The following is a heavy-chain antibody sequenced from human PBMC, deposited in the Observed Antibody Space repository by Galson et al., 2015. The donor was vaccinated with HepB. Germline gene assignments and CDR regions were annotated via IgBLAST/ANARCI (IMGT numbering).Heavy chain of an antibody. CDR1: GFIFSSYA. D-gene: IGHD3-10*01. Sequence: SLRLSCAASGFIFSSYAMTWVRQAPGKGLEWVSTISSLGDSTYYADCVKGRFTISRDNPNNALYLQMNSLRTEDTAVYYCAKSRYFGSGSLDYWGQGTLVTVSS. V-gene: IGHV3-23*01. CDR3: AKSRYFGSGSLDY. CDR2: ISSLGDST. J-gene: IGHJ4*02.